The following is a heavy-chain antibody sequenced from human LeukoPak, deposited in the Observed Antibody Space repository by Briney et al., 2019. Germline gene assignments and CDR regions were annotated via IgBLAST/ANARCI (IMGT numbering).Heavy chain of an antibody. V-gene: IGHV4-59*01. Sequence: SETLSLTCAVSGGSMRNYYWSWIRQPPGKGLEWIGYTYDSGSSSYNPSFRSRVSISIDTSKNQFSLNLSSVTAADTAVYYCARGWASSWYYDFWGQGTLVTVSS. CDR3: ARGWASSWYYDF. CDR1: GGSMRNYY. J-gene: IGHJ4*02. CDR2: TYDSGSS. D-gene: IGHD2-2*01.